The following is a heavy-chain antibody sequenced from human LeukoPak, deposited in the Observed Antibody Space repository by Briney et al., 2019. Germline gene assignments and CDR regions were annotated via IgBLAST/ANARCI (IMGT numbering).Heavy chain of an antibody. CDR1: GFTFSSYG. Sequence: TGGSLRLSCAASGFTFSSYGMHWVRQAPGKGLEWVAVISYDGSNKYYADSVKGRFTISRDNSKNTLYLQMNSLRAEDTAVYYCAIPPPKMATIPSHYYYYYGMDVWGQGTTVTVSS. CDR3: AIPPPKMATIPSHYYYYYGMDV. J-gene: IGHJ6*02. V-gene: IGHV3-30*03. CDR2: ISYDGSNK. D-gene: IGHD5-24*01.